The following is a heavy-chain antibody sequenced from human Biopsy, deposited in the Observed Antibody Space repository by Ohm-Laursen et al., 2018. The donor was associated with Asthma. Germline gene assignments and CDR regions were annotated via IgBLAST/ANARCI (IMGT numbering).Heavy chain of an antibody. CDR2: INSVFGTT. CDR1: GGTFNTYV. V-gene: IGHV1-69*01. CDR3: ARKAGSCISRTCYSLDF. Sequence: SSVKVSCKSLGGTFNTYVIGWVRQAPGQGLEWMGGINSVFGTTTYPQKFQDRVTITADDSTSTVYMELSSLRSEETAVYYCARKAGSCISRTCYSLDFWGQGTLVTASS. D-gene: IGHD2-2*01. J-gene: IGHJ4*02.